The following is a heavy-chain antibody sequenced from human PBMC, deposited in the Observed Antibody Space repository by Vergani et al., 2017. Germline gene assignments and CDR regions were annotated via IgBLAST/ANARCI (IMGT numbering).Heavy chain of an antibody. J-gene: IGHJ4*02. V-gene: IGHV4-61*02. D-gene: IGHD3-16*01. Sequence: QVQLQQSGPGLVNPSQTLSLTCSVSGVSITGGSYYWNWMRQSAEKGLEWIGRIFTRGSTDYNPSLKGRVTISFDTSKNQFSLKLNSVTAADTAVYYCARGAYEAYFDSWGQGTLVTVSS. CDR1: GVSITGGSYY. CDR3: ARGAYEAYFDS. CDR2: IFTRGST.